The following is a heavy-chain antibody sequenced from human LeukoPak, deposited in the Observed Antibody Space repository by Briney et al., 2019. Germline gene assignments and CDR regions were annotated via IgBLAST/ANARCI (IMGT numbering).Heavy chain of an antibody. Sequence: ASVKVSCKASGYTFTSYYMHWVRQAPGQGLEWMGIINPSGGSTSYAQKFQGRVTMTRDTSTSTVYMELSSLRSEDTAVYYCARDLIVVVPAAIGDYYYYMDVCGKGTTVTVSS. CDR2: INPSGGST. J-gene: IGHJ6*03. D-gene: IGHD2-2*02. CDR3: ARDLIVVVPAAIGDYYYYMDV. CDR1: GYTFTSYY. V-gene: IGHV1-46*01.